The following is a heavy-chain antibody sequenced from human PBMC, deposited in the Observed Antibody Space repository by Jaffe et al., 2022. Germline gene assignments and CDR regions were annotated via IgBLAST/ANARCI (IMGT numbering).Heavy chain of an antibody. CDR1: GFTVSSNY. J-gene: IGHJ3*02. V-gene: IGHV3-66*02. CDR2: IYSGGST. CDR3: ARDTVVINLGKPGAFDI. D-gene: IGHD3-22*01. Sequence: EVQLVESGGGLVQPGGSLRLSCAASGFTVSSNYMSWVRQAPGKGLEWVSVIYSGGSTYYADSVKGRFTISRDNSKNTLYLQMNSLRAEDTAVYYCARDTVVINLGKPGAFDIWGQGTMVTVSS.